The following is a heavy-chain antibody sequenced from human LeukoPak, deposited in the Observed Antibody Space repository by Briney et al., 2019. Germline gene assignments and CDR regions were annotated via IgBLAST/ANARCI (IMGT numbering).Heavy chain of an antibody. CDR3: TRDPARPVYYYDSSGYYGIDY. D-gene: IGHD3-22*01. J-gene: IGHJ4*02. CDR2: IRSKAYGGTT. Sequence: GGSLRLSCAASGFTFSSYAMSWVRQAPGKGLEWVGFIRSKAYGGTTEYAASVKGRFTISRDDSKSIAYLQMNSLKTEDTAVYYCTRDPARPVYYYDSSGYYGIDYWGQGTLVTVSS. CDR1: GFTFSSYA. V-gene: IGHV3-49*04.